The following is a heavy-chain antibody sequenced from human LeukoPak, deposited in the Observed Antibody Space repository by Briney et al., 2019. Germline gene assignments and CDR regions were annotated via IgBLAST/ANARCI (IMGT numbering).Heavy chain of an antibody. CDR1: GFTISSYE. D-gene: IGHD1/OR15-1a*01. V-gene: IGHV3-48*03. J-gene: IGHJ3*02. CDR2: ISSSGGTI. Sequence: PGGSLRLSCAASGFTISSYEMNWVRQAPGKGLEWVSYISSSGGTIFYADSVKGRFTISRDNAKNSLYLQMNSLRAEDTAVYYCARGQTGTLDAFDIWGQGTMVTVSS. CDR3: ARGQTGTLDAFDI.